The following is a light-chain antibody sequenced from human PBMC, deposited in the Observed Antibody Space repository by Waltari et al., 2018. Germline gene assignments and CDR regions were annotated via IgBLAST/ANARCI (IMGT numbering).Light chain of an antibody. Sequence: SYVLTQPPSVSVAPGKTARITCGGSNIGSKNVNWYQQKPGQAPVLVIYYDSDRPSGIPELFSGSNSGNTATLTISRVEAGDEADYYCQVWESYGDHLVVFGGGTNLTVV. CDR3: QVWESYGDHLVV. V-gene: IGLV3-21*01. J-gene: IGLJ2*01. CDR2: YDS. CDR1: NIGSKN.